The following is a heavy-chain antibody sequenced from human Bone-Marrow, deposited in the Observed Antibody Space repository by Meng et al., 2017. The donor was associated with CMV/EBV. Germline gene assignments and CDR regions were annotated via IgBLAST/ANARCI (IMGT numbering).Heavy chain of an antibody. V-gene: IGHV3-30*02. Sequence: GESLKISCTASGFTFGSYAMHWVRQAPGKGLEWVAFTAYDGSNKYYADSVKGRFTISRDNSRKTLYLQMNSLRPEDTAVYYCAKDGATRRVSYYGMDVWGQGTTVTVFS. CDR1: GFTFGSYA. D-gene: IGHD6-6*01. CDR3: AKDGATRRVSYYGMDV. CDR2: TAYDGSNK. J-gene: IGHJ6*01.